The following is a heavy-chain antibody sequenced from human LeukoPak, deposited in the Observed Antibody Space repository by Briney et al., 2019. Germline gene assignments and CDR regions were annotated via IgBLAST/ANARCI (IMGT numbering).Heavy chain of an antibody. CDR3: ARYTSVHYYYMDV. V-gene: IGHV5-51*01. CDR1: GYSFTSYW. J-gene: IGHJ6*03. D-gene: IGHD1-1*01. CDR2: IYPGDSDT. Sequence: GESLKISCEGSGYSFTSYWIGWVRQMPGKGLEWMGIIYPGDSDTRYSPSFQGQVTISADKSISTAYLQWSSLKASDTAMYYCARYTSVHYYYMDVWGKGTTVTVSS.